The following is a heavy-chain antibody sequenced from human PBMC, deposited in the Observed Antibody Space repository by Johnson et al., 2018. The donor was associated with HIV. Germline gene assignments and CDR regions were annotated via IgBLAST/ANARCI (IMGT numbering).Heavy chain of an antibody. CDR1: GFTFSSYA. D-gene: IGHD3-16*01. J-gene: IGHJ3*02. V-gene: IGHV3-23*04. Sequence: VQLVESGGGLVQPGGSLRLSCAASGFTFSSYAMSWVRQAPGKGLEWVSAIRGSGGSTYYADSVKGRFTISRDNSKNTLYLQMNSLRPEETAVFYCAKLIPSYDLPPDAFDIWCQGTMVTVSS. CDR2: IRGSGGST. CDR3: AKLIPSYDLPPDAFDI.